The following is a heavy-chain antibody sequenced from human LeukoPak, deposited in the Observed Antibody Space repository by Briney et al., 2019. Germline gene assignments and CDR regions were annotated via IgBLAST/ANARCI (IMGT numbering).Heavy chain of an antibody. J-gene: IGHJ4*02. CDR2: INDDGSSI. CDR1: GFTFSTSW. CDR3: ARALGSYSDY. Sequence: GGSLRLSCAGSGFTFSTSWMHWVRQAPGXALVWVSRINDDGSSINYADSVKGRFTISRDNAKNTLYLQMSSLRAEDTAVYYCARALGSYSDYWGQGTLVSVSS. V-gene: IGHV3-74*01. D-gene: IGHD1-26*01.